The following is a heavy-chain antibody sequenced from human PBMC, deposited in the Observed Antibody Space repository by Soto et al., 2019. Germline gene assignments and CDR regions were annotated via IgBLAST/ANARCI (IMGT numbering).Heavy chain of an antibody. CDR1: GYTFTGYY. CDR2: INPNSGGT. Sequence: ASVKVSCTASGYTFTGYYIHWVRQAPGQGLEWMGWINPNSGGTNYVQKFQGCVTMTRDTSISTAYMELSRLRSDDTAVYYCARLGGYGTGAFDIWGQGTMVTVSS. CDR3: ARLGGYGTGAFDI. J-gene: IGHJ3*02. D-gene: IGHD3-16*01. V-gene: IGHV1-2*04.